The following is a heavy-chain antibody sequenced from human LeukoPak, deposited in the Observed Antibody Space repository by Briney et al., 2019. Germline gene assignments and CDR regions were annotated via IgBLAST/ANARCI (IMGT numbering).Heavy chain of an antibody. D-gene: IGHD1-26*01. CDR1: GFTFSNYA. CDR3: ALNKGQWELLAY. Sequence: GGSLRLSCAASGFTFSNYAMSWVRQAPGKGLEWVSTISGSGDGTYYADSVKGRFTISRDNSRNTLYLQMNSLRAEDTAVHYCALNKGQWELLAYRGQGTLVTVSS. J-gene: IGHJ4*02. V-gene: IGHV3-23*01. CDR2: ISGSGDGT.